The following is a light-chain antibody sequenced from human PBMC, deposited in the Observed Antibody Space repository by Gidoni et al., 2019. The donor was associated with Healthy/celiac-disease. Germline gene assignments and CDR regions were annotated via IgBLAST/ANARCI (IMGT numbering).Light chain of an antibody. V-gene: IGLV3-21*02. CDR2: YDS. CDR3: QVWDSSSDHWV. J-gene: IGLJ3*02. CDR1: NIGSKS. Sequence: SYVLTQPPSVSGAPGQTARITCGGNNIGSKSVHWYQQKPGQAPVLVVYYDSDRPSGIPERFSGSNSGNTATLTISRVEAGDEADYYCQVWDSSSDHWVFGGGTKLTVL.